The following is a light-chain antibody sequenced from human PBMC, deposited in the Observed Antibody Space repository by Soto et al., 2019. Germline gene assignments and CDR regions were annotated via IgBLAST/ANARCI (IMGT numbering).Light chain of an antibody. V-gene: IGLV2-14*01. J-gene: IGLJ3*02. CDR2: EVR. CDR1: SSDVGGYNY. Sequence: QSALTQPASVSGSPGQSITISCTGTSSDVGGYNYVSWFQHHPGKAPKVMIYEVRNRPSGVSNRFSGSKSGNTASLTISGLQAEDEADYYCISYTSSSTWVLGGGTKLTVL. CDR3: ISYTSSSTWV.